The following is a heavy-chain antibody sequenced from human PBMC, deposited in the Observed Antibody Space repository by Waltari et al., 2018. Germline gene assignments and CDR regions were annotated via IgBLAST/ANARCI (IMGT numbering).Heavy chain of an antibody. CDR2: INPSGGST. Sequence: QVQLVQSGAEVKKPGASVKVSCKASGYTFTSYYMHWVRQAPGQGLEWMGIINPSGGSTSYAQKFQGRVTMTRDTSTSTVYMELSSLRSEDTAVYYCARVRGFLEWLPPYGMDVWGQGTTVTVSS. V-gene: IGHV1-46*01. D-gene: IGHD3-3*01. CDR3: ARVRGFLEWLPPYGMDV. CDR1: GYTFTSYY. J-gene: IGHJ6*02.